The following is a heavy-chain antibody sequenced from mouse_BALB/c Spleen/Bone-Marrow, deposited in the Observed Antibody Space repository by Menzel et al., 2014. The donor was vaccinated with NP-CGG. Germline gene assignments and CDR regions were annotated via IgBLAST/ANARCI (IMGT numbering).Heavy chain of an antibody. CDR3: ASGVYYAMDY. J-gene: IGHJ4*01. Sequence: GAELVKPGTSVTLSCKASGYNFTSYWVNWVKLRPGQGLEWIGDIYPVSASTNYNEKFRSKATLTVDTSSSTAYMQLSNLASDDSALYYCASGVYYAMDYWGQGTSVTASS. CDR2: IYPVSAST. CDR1: GYNFTSYW. V-gene: IGHV1-55*01.